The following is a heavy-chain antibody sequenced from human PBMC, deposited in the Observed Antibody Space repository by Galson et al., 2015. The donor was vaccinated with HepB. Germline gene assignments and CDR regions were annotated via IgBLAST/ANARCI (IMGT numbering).Heavy chain of an antibody. J-gene: IGHJ4*02. CDR2: IYYSGST. V-gene: IGHV4-31*03. D-gene: IGHD3-3*01. CDR1: GGSISSGGYY. CDR3: AREPAVWSGYSERYYFDY. Sequence: LSLTCTVSGGSISSGGYYWSWIRQHPGKGLEWIGYIYYSGSTYYNPSLKSRVTISVDTSKNQFSLKLSSVTAAGTAVYYCAREPAVWSGYSERYYFDYWGQGTLVTVSS.